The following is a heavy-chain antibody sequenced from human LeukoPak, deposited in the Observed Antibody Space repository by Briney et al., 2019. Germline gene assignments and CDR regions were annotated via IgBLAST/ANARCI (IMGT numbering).Heavy chain of an antibody. CDR3: ARGSAAAGFDP. J-gene: IGHJ5*02. V-gene: IGHV3-53*01. CDR2: IYSGGST. CDR1: GFTFSSYA. Sequence: GGSLRLSCSASGFTFSSYAMHWVRQAPGKGLEWVSVIYSGGSTFYADSVKGRFTISRDNSKNTLYLQMNSLRAEDTAVYYCARGSAAAGFDPWGQGTLVTVSS. D-gene: IGHD6-13*01.